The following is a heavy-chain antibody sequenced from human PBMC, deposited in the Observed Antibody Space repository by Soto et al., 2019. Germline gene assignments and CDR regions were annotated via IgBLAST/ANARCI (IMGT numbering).Heavy chain of an antibody. CDR1: GYTFTSYA. V-gene: IGHV1-3*01. CDR3: ARDGSGGYSYDTDAFDI. D-gene: IGHD5-18*01. CDR2: INAGNGNT. Sequence: ASVKVSCKASGYTFTSYAMRWVRQAPGRRLEWMGWINAGNGNTKYSQKFQGRVTITRDTSASTAYMELSSLRSEDTAVYYCARDGSGGYSYDTDAFDIWGQGTMVTVSS. J-gene: IGHJ3*02.